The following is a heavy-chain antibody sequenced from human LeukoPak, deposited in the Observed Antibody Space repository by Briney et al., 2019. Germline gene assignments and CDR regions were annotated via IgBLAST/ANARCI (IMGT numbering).Heavy chain of an antibody. D-gene: IGHD6-19*01. CDR3: ARGVWSSHNKEYFFDY. Sequence: GASLKVSCKASGCTFSHHAMNWVRQAPGQRLEWMGWINAGNGKTKYSQKFQDRVTITRDTSASTTYMELNSLRSEDTAIYYCARGVWSSHNKEYFFDYWGQGTLVTVSS. J-gene: IGHJ4*02. V-gene: IGHV1-3*01. CDR1: GCTFSHHA. CDR2: INAGNGKT.